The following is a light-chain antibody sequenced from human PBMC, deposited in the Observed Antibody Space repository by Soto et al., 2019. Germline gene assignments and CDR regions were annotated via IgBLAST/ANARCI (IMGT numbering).Light chain of an antibody. Sequence: AIQLTQSPSSLSASVGDRVTITCRASQGISSALAWYQQKPGKAPKLLIYDASSLESGVPSRFSGSGSGTDFTLTISSLQPEDFATYYCQQCNSYLGVTFGQGTRLEIK. J-gene: IGKJ5*01. CDR3: QQCNSYLGVT. CDR1: QGISSA. CDR2: DAS. V-gene: IGKV1-13*02.